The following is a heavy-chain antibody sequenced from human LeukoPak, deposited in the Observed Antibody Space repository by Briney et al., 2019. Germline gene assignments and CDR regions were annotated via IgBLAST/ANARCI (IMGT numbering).Heavy chain of an antibody. V-gene: IGHV3-30*04. D-gene: IGHD5-12*01. CDR1: GFTFSSYA. CDR2: ISYDGSNK. Sequence: GGSLRLSRAASGFTFSSYAMHWVRQAPGKRLEWVAVISYDGSNKYYADSVKGRFTISRDNSKNTLYLQMNSLRAEDTAVYYCASRRSGYDLLGYFDYWGQGTLVTVSS. J-gene: IGHJ4*02. CDR3: ASRRSGYDLLGYFDY.